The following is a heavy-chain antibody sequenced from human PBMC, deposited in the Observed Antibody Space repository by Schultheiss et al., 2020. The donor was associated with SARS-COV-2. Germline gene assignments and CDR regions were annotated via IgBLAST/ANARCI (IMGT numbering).Heavy chain of an antibody. J-gene: IGHJ3*02. CDR1: GFTVSSNY. D-gene: IGHD1-26*01. V-gene: IGHV3-23*01. CDR3: AKELVYQYSGSYFAFDI. CDR2: ISGSGGRT. Sequence: GGSLRLSCAASGFTVSSNYMSWVRQAPGKGLEWVSTISGSGGRTSYADSVRGRFTISRDNSKNTLYLQMNRLSAEDTAVYYCAKELVYQYSGSYFAFDIWGQGTTVTVSS.